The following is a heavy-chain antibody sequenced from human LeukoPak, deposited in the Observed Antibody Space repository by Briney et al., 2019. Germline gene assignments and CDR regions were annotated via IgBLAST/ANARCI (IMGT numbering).Heavy chain of an antibody. CDR3: ARLSMVRGVTPYYYYYYYMDV. Sequence: SETLSLTCAVYGGSFSGYYWSWIRQPPGKGLEWIGEINHSGSTNYNPSLKSRVTISVDTSKNQFSLKLSSVTAADTAVYYCARLSMVRGVTPYYYYYYYMDVWGKGTTVTISS. V-gene: IGHV4-34*01. D-gene: IGHD3-10*01. CDR1: GGSFSGYY. CDR2: INHSGST. J-gene: IGHJ6*03.